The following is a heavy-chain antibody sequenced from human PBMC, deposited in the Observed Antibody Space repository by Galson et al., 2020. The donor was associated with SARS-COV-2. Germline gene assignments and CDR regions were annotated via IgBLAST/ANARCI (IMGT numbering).Heavy chain of an antibody. Sequence: GESLKISCAASGFTFSSYGMHWVRQAPGKGLEWVAVIWYDGSNKYYADSVKGRFTISRDNSKNTLYLQMNSLRAEDTAVYYCARDLLAMTEMDVWGQGTTVTVSS. CDR1: GFTFSSYG. CDR2: IWYDGSNK. CDR3: ARDLLAMTEMDV. J-gene: IGHJ6*02. D-gene: IGHD2-15*01. V-gene: IGHV3-33*01.